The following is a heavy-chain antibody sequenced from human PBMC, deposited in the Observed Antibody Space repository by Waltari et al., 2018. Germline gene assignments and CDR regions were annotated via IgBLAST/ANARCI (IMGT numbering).Heavy chain of an antibody. CDR1: GFIFSNYG. D-gene: IGHD1-26*01. CDR2: IWYDGINK. V-gene: IGHV3-30*18. Sequence: QVQLVESGGGVVQPGRSLRLSCAASGFIFSNYGMHWVRQAPGKGLEWVALIWYDGINKYYADSVKGRFTISRDNSKNTLYLQMNSLRAEDSAVYYCAKDPRIATIASGNWLDPWGQGTLVTVSS. CDR3: AKDPRIATIASGNWLDP. J-gene: IGHJ5*02.